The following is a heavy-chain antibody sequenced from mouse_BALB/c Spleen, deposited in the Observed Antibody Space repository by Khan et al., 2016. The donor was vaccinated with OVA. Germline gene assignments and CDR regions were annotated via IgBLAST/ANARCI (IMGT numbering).Heavy chain of an antibody. CDR2: IWGGGGT. V-gene: IGHV2-6-4*01. D-gene: IGHD2-14*01. J-gene: IGHJ4*01. CDR1: GFSLSRYN. Sequence: QVQLKQSGPGLVAPSQTLSHTCTVSGFSLSRYNIHWVRQPPGGGLEWLGMIWGGGGTDYYSTLKSRLSISKDDTKSQVFLQMNSLQTDDTAIYYCAGAYYRYDGYYAMDYWGQGTSVTVSS. CDR3: AGAYYRYDGYYAMDY.